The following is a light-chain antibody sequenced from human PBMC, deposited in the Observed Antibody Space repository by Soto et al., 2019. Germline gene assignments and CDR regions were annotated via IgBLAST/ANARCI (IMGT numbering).Light chain of an antibody. V-gene: IGKV3-20*01. CDR1: QTASSSS. CDR2: GAS. Sequence: DIVLTQSPGTLSLSPGERATLSCRASQTASSSSLAWYQQKPGQAPRLLIFGASTRAAGFPDRFSGSGSGTDFTLTISRLEPEDFAVYYCQQYGSSPRTFGQGTKVDIK. J-gene: IGKJ1*01. CDR3: QQYGSSPRT.